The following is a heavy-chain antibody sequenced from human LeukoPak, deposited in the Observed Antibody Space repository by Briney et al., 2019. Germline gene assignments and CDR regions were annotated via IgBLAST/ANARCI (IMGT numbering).Heavy chain of an antibody. J-gene: IGHJ4*02. D-gene: IGHD3-3*01. Sequence: SETLSLTCTVSGGSISSYYWNWIRQPPGKGLEWNGYIHYSGSTYYNPSLKSRVTISLDTSKNQFSLKVNSVTAADTAVYYCATIFGVANRIDSWGQGTLVTVSS. CDR2: IHYSGST. CDR3: ATIFGVANRIDS. CDR1: GGSISSYY. V-gene: IGHV4-59*01.